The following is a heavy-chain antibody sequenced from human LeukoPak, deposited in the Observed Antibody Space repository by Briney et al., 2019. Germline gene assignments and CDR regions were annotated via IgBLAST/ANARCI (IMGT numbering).Heavy chain of an antibody. D-gene: IGHD3-22*01. V-gene: IGHV1-46*01. CDR2: INPSGGST. CDR1: GYTFTSYY. Sequence: GASVKVSCKASGYTFTSYYMHWVRQAPGQGLEWMGIINPSGGSTSYAQKFQGRVTMTRDTSTSTVYMELSSLRSEDTAVYYCARVLARDSSGYHHDAFDIWGQGTMVTVSS. CDR3: ARVLARDSSGYHHDAFDI. J-gene: IGHJ3*02.